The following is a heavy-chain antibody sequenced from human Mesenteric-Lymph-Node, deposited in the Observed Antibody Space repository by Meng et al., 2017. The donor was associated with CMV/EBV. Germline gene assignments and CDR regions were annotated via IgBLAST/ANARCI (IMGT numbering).Heavy chain of an antibody. CDR1: GFTFSNSD. D-gene: IGHD2-21*01. J-gene: IGHJ5*02. Sequence: GGSLRLSCAASGFTFSNSDMNWVRQAPGKGLEWVSGVSWNGSRTHYADSVKGRFIISRDNSRNFLYQQMNSLRPEDMAVYYCARDGYCGGDCYNYNWFDPWGQGTLVTVSS. CDR2: VSWNGSRT. CDR3: ARDGYCGGDCYNYNWFDP. V-gene: IGHV3-19*01.